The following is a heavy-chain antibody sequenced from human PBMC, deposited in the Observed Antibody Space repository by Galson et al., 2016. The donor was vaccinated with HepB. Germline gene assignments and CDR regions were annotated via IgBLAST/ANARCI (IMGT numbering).Heavy chain of an antibody. Sequence: SLRLSCAASGFTFSSYSMSWVRQAPGKGLEWVANIKQDGSEKYYVDSVKSRFTISRDNAKNSLYLQMNSLRAEDTAVYYCARAGPYSSSVYNWFDPWGQGTLVTVSS. CDR3: ARAGPYSSSVYNWFDP. CDR1: GFTFSSYS. J-gene: IGHJ5*02. CDR2: IKQDGSEK. V-gene: IGHV3-7*01. D-gene: IGHD6-13*01.